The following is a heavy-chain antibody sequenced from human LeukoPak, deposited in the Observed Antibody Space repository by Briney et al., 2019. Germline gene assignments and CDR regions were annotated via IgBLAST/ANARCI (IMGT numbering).Heavy chain of an antibody. CDR2: IQQNGIEK. CDR3: ARDRDGKDL. D-gene: IGHD1-1*01. Sequence: GGSLRLSCAASGFTFSNAWMSWVRQAPGKGLEWVANIQQNGIEKYSVEGRFTSSRDNVNSLLYLRINSLRADDTAMYYCARDRDGKDLWGQGTLVTVSS. CDR1: GFTFSNAW. J-gene: IGHJ5*02. V-gene: IGHV3-7*03.